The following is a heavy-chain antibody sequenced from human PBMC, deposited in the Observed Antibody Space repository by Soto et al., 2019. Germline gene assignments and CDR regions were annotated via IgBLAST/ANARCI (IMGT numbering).Heavy chain of an antibody. CDR2: ISAYNGNT. CDR1: GYTFTSYG. Sequence: QVQLVQSGAEVKKPGASVKVSCKASGYTFTSYGISWVRQAPGQGLEWMGWISAYNGNTNYAQKLQGRVTMTTDTXXSXAXXELRSLRSDDTAVYYCARDLIVATIANYYYYGMDVWGQGTTVTVSS. V-gene: IGHV1-18*01. CDR3: ARDLIVATIANYYYYGMDV. D-gene: IGHD5-12*01. J-gene: IGHJ6*02.